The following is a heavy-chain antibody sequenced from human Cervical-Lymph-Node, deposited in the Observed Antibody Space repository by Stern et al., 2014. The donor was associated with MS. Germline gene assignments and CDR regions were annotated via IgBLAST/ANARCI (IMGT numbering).Heavy chain of an antibody. D-gene: IGHD6-6*01. CDR2: IDWDDDK. J-gene: IGHJ3*02. CDR3: ARFYSSSSFADAFDI. V-gene: IGHV2-70*01. CDR1: GFSLTTSGMC. Sequence: QVTLMESGPALVKPTQTLTLTCTFSGFSLTTSGMCVSWIRQPPGKALEWLAFIDWDDDKSYNTSLKTRLTISKDTSKNQVVLTMTNMDPVDTATYYCARFYSSSSFADAFDIWGQGTMVTVSS.